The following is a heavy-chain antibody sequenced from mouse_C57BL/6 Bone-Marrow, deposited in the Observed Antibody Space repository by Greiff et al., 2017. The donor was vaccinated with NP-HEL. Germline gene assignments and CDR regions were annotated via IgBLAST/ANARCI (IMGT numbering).Heavy chain of an antibody. Sequence: VQLQQPGAELVMPGASVKLSCKASGYTFTSYWMHWVKQRPGQGLEWIGEVDPSDSYTNYNQKFKGKSTLTVDKSSSTAYMQLSSRTSEDSAGYYCARYYYGSSYDAMDYWGQGTSVTVSS. J-gene: IGHJ4*01. CDR2: VDPSDSYT. V-gene: IGHV1-69*01. CDR3: ARYYYGSSYDAMDY. CDR1: GYTFTSYW. D-gene: IGHD1-1*01.